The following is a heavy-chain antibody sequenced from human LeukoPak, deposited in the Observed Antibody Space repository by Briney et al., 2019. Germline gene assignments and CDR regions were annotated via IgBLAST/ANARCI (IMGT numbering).Heavy chain of an antibody. CDR3: AKNVNGGNWYYFDH. CDR1: GFTFNNYA. Sequence: PGGSLRLSCAASGFTFNNYAVGWVRQAPGKGLEWVSAISGGGVSTYYADSVKGRFTISRDNSKTTLYLQMNSLGAEDTAVYYCAKNVNGGNWYYFDHWGQGTLVTVSS. J-gene: IGHJ4*02. CDR2: ISGGGVST. D-gene: IGHD1-20*01. V-gene: IGHV3-23*01.